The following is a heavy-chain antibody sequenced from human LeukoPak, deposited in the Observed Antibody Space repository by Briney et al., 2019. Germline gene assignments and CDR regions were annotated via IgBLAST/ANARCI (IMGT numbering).Heavy chain of an antibody. CDR1: GFTVSSNY. J-gene: IGHJ4*02. Sequence: GGSLRLSCAASGFTVSSNYMSWVRQAPGKGLEWVSVIYGGGNTYYADSVKGRFTISRDNSKNTLYLQMNSLRAEDTAVYYCQSSGWYARLDYWGQGTLVTVSS. V-gene: IGHV3-53*01. CDR2: IYGGGNT. CDR3: QSSGWYARLDY. D-gene: IGHD6-19*01.